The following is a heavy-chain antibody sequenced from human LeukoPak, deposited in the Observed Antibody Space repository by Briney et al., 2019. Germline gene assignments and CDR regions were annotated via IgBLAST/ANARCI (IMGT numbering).Heavy chain of an antibody. CDR3: ARDSYYGAAGIDY. J-gene: IGHJ4*02. CDR2: IYYSGST. Sequence: SETLSLTCTVSGGSISSYYWSWIRQPPGKGLEWIGYIYYSGSTNYNPSLKSRVTISVDTSKNQFSLELSSVTAADTAVYYCARDSYYGAAGIDYWGQGTLVTVSS. D-gene: IGHD3-10*01. CDR1: GGSISSYY. V-gene: IGHV4-59*01.